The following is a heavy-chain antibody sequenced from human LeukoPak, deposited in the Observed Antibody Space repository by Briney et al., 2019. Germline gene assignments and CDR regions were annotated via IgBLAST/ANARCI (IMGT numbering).Heavy chain of an antibody. Sequence: SETLSLTCAVYGGSFRGYYWSWIRKPPGKGLEWIGEINHSGSTNYNPSLNSRVTISVHTSKNQFSLKLSSVTAADTAVYYCARGRNPRTAGYCSGGSCYRIGMDVWGQGTTVTVSS. V-gene: IGHV4-34*01. D-gene: IGHD2-15*01. CDR3: ARGRNPRTAGYCSGGSCYRIGMDV. CDR1: GGSFRGYY. J-gene: IGHJ6*02. CDR2: INHSGST.